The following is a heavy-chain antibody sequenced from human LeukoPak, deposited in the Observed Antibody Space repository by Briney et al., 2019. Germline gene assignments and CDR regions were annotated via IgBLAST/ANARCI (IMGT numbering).Heavy chain of an antibody. CDR3: ERARGLWGNHTWFDP. CDR1: GFTFSSYW. Sequence: PGGSLRLSCAASGFTFSSYWMHWVRQAPGKGPVWISRIHSDGTSTSYADSVKGRFTISRDNAKNTVYLQMNSLRAEDTAVYYCERARGLWGNHTWFDPWGRGTLVTVPS. J-gene: IGHJ5*02. CDR2: IHSDGTST. D-gene: IGHD3-16*01. V-gene: IGHV3-74*01.